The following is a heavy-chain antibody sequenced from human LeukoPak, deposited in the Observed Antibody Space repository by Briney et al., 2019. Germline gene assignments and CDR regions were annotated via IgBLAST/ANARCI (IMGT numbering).Heavy chain of an antibody. D-gene: IGHD3-9*01. V-gene: IGHV4-59*12. CDR2: IYYSGST. Sequence: SETLSLTCTVSGGSISSYYWSWIRQPPGKGLEWIGYIYYSGSTNYNPSLKSRVTISVDTSKNRFSLKLSSVTAADTAVYYCARAPRPYDILTGYYSVADAFDIWGQGTMVTVSS. J-gene: IGHJ3*02. CDR3: ARAPRPYDILTGYYSVADAFDI. CDR1: GGSISSYY.